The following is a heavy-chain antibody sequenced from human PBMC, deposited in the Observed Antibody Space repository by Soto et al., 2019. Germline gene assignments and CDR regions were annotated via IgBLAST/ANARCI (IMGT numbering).Heavy chain of an antibody. CDR2: IRDKAHSFTK. Sequence: EVQLVESGGSLVQPGGSLRLSCAASGFTLSDHYMDWVRQAPGKGLEWVARIRDKAHSFTKEFAASVKGRFTVSSDDSTNSLFLQMNSLKPEDTAVYYCVRTSHYGSGTWNFDSWGQGTLVTVSS. V-gene: IGHV3-72*01. D-gene: IGHD3-10*01. CDR3: VRTSHYGSGTWNFDS. CDR1: GFTLSDHY. J-gene: IGHJ4*02.